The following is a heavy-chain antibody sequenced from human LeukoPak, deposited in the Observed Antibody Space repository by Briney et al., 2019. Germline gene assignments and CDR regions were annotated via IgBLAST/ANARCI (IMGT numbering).Heavy chain of an antibody. CDR1: GYSFITYG. CDR2: ISAYSGNT. V-gene: IGHV1-18*01. D-gene: IGHD2-2*01. J-gene: IGHJ3*02. CDR3: ARVGSRNSRNSDAFDI. Sequence: ASVKVSCKASGYSFITYGISWVRQAPGQGLEWMGWISAYSGNTNYAQKLQGRVTMTTDTSTSTAYMELRSLTSDDTAVYYCARVGSRNSRNSDAFDIWGQGTMVTVSS.